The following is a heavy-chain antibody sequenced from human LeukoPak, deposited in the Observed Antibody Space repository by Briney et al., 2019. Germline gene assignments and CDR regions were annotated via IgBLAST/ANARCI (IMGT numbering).Heavy chain of an antibody. V-gene: IGHV1-2*02. J-gene: IGHJ5*02. CDR2: INPNSGDT. Sequence: ASVMVSCKASGYTFTGYYIHWVRQAPGQGLAWMGWINPNSGDTNYAQKFQDRVTLTRDTSISTVYMELTNLRSDDTAVYYCARPNGDYYNWFDPWGQGTLVTVSS. D-gene: IGHD4-17*01. CDR1: GYTFTGYY. CDR3: ARPNGDYYNWFDP.